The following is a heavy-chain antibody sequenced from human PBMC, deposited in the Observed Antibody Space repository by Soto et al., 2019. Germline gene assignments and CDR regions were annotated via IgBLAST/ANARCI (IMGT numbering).Heavy chain of an antibody. J-gene: IGHJ6*02. V-gene: IGHV1-69*13. CDR3: ARDSRGGTGDYYYGMDV. CDR2: IIPIFGTA. Sequence: ASVKVSCKASGGTFSSYAISWVRQAPGQGLEWMGGIIPIFGTANYAQKFQGRVTITADESTSTAYMELSSLRSEDTAVYYCARDSRGGTGDYYYGMDVWGQGTTVTVSS. D-gene: IGHD3-10*01. CDR1: GGTFSSYA.